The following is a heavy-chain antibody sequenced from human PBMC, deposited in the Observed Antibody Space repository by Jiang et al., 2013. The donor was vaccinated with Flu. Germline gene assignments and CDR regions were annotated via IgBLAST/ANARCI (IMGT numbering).Heavy chain of an antibody. V-gene: IGHV1-46*01. J-gene: IGHJ4*02. CDR3: ARDRSNRGIVSYYFDH. CDR1: GYTFTWYY. Sequence: SGAEVKKAGASVHLSCKTSGYTFTWYYIHWVRQAPGQGFEWMGMINPSDGATTSARKFQGRVTMTRDASTSTIYLDLTSLRSDDAAFYYCARDRSNRGIVSYYFDHWGQGSLVSVSS. CDR2: INPSDGAT. D-gene: IGHD3-10*01.